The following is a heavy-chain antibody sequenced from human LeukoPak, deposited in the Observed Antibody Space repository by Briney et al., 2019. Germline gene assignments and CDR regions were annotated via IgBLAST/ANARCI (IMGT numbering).Heavy chain of an antibody. J-gene: IGHJ5*02. Sequence: SETLSLTCAVYGGSFSGYYWSWICQPPGKGLEWIGEINHSGSTNYNPSLKSRVTISVDTSKNQFSLKLSSVTAADTAVYYCARAYSSGWYENWFDPWGQGTLVTVSS. CDR3: ARAYSSGWYENWFDP. V-gene: IGHV4-34*01. D-gene: IGHD6-19*01. CDR2: INHSGST. CDR1: GGSFSGYY.